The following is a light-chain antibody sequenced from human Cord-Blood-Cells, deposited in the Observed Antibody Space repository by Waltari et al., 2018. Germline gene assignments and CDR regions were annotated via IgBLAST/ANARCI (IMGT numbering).Light chain of an antibody. Sequence: QSALTQPASVSGSPGQSITISCTGTSSDVGGYNYVSWYQQHPGKAPKLMIYDVSKRPSVFSNRFSGSKSGNTASLHISGLQAEDEADYYCSSYTSSSTLVFGGGTKLTVL. V-gene: IGLV2-14*01. CDR3: SSYTSSSTLV. CDR1: SSDVGGYNY. J-gene: IGLJ2*01. CDR2: DVS.